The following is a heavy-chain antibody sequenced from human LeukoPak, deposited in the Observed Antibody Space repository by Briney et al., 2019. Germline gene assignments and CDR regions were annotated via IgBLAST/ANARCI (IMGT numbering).Heavy chain of an antibody. CDR2: IIPILGTA. CDR1: GGTFSSYA. Sequence: ASVKVSCKASGGTFSSYAISWVRQAPGQGLEWMGGIIPILGTANYAQKFQGRVTITADESTSTAYMELSSLRSEDTAVYYCARYTAAATYNWFDPWGQGTLVTVSS. CDR3: ARYTAAATYNWFDP. V-gene: IGHV1-69*13. J-gene: IGHJ5*02. D-gene: IGHD6-13*01.